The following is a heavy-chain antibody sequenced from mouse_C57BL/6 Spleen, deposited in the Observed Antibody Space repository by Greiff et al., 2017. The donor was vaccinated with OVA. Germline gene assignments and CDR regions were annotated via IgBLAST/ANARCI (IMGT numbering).Heavy chain of an antibody. D-gene: IGHD1-1*01. CDR1: GYAFSSSW. CDR2: IYPGDGDT. V-gene: IGHV1-82*01. CDR3: ASGSSNHFDY. J-gene: IGHJ2*01. Sequence: QVQLQQSGPELVKPGASVKISCKASGYAFSSSWMNWVKQRPGKGLEWIGRIYPGDGDTNYNGKFKGKATLTAGKSSSTAYMQLSSLTSEDSAVYFCASGSSNHFDYWGQGTTLTVSS.